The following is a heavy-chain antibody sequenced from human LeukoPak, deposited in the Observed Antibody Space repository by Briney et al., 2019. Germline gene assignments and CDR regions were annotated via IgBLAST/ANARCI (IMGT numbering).Heavy chain of an antibody. J-gene: IGHJ6*02. CDR2: INPNSGGT. D-gene: IGHD3-3*01. V-gene: IGHV1-2*02. Sequence: ASVKVSCKASGYTFTGYYMHWVRQAPGQGLEWMGWINPNSGGTNYAQEFQGRVTMTRDTSISTAYMELSRLRSDDTAVYYCARDYSGGATIFGVVPQGMDVWGQGTTVTVSS. CDR3: ARDYSGGATIFGVVPQGMDV. CDR1: GYTFTGYY.